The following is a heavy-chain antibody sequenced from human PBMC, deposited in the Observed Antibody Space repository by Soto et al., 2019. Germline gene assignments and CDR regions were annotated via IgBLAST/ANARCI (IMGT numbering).Heavy chain of an antibody. CDR1: GFTFSSYA. Sequence: GGSLRLSCAASGFTFSSYAMSWVRQAPGKGLEWVSAISGSGGSTYYADSVKGRFTISRDNSKNTLYLQMNSLRAEDTAVYYCARPRRYCSSTSCSLPYYFDYWGQGTLVTVSS. CDR2: ISGSGGST. V-gene: IGHV3-23*01. J-gene: IGHJ4*02. CDR3: ARPRRYCSSTSCSLPYYFDY. D-gene: IGHD2-2*01.